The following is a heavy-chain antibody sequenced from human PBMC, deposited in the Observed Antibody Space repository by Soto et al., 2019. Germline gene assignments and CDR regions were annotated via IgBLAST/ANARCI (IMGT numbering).Heavy chain of an antibody. J-gene: IGHJ3*02. CDR1: GGSISSGGYY. Sequence: TLSLTCTVSGGSISSGGYYWSWIRQHPGKGLEWIGYIYYSGSTYYNPSLKSRVTISVDTSKNQFSLKLSSVTAADTAVYYCAREGSYYDSSGYSHDAFDIWGQGTMVTVSS. CDR2: IYYSGST. CDR3: AREGSYYDSSGYSHDAFDI. D-gene: IGHD3-22*01. V-gene: IGHV4-31*03.